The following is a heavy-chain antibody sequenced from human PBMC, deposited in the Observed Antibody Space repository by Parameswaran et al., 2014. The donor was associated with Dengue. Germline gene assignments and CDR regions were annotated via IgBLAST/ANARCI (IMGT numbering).Heavy chain of an antibody. CDR2: INPNSGGT. V-gene: IGHV1-2*04. D-gene: IGHD6-6*01. J-gene: IGHJ6*02. Sequence: WVRQAPGQGLEWMGWINPNSGGTNYAQKFQGWVTMTRDTSISTAYMELSRLRSDDTAVYYCARRGSSSGYYYYDMDVWGQGTTVTVSS. CDR3: ARRGSSSGYYYYDMDV.